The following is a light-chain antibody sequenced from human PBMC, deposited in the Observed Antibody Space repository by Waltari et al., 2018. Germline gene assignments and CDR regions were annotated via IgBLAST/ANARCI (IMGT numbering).Light chain of an antibody. CDR2: GKD. CDR1: RLRHPY. CDR3: SSRNGRANQVV. J-gene: IGLJ3*02. V-gene: IGLV3-19*01. Sequence: SSELTQDPAVSVALGQTVRFTCQGARLRHPYASWYQLKPGQAPVLVIYGKDKRPSGIPDRISGYSSGTTSSLTITGAQAEDEADYYCSSRNGRANQVVFAGGTKVTVL.